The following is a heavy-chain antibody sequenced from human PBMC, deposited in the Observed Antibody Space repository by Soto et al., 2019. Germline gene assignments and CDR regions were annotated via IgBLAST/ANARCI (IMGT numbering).Heavy chain of an antibody. V-gene: IGHV3-30-3*01. CDR2: ISYDGSNK. J-gene: IGHJ6*02. Sequence: VQLVESGGGVVQPGRSLRLSCAASGFTFSSYAMHWVRQAPGKGLEWVAVISYDGSNKYYADSVKGRFTISRDNSKNTLYLQMNSLRAEDTAVYYCARDQGSSSVLISFYYYGMDVWGQGTTVTVSS. CDR3: ARDQGSSSVLISFYYYGMDV. D-gene: IGHD6-6*01. CDR1: GFTFSSYA.